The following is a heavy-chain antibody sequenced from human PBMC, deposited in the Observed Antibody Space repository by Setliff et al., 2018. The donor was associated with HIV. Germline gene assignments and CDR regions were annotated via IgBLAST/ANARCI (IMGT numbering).Heavy chain of an antibody. V-gene: IGHV3-21*06. CDR2: ISGTSYI. CDR3: ARGPTRFYFDY. CDR1: GFTFSDYS. Sequence: KAGGSLRLSCAASGFTFSDYSMTWVRQVPGRGLEWVSSISGTSYIYYADSVKGRFTVSRDNAKNSLYLHMNSLRAEDTAVYYCARGPTRFYFDYWGQGTLVTVSS. J-gene: IGHJ4*02. D-gene: IGHD1-1*01.